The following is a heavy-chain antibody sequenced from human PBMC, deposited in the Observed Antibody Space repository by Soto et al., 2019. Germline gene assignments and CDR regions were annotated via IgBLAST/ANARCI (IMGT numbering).Heavy chain of an antibody. J-gene: IGHJ4*02. Sequence: SETLSLTCTVSGVSLSSSYWSWMRQPAGKGLEWIGRIYTSGSTNHNPSLKSRVTMSVDTSRNQFSLRLSSVTAADTAVYYCAREDDYSSTCLDYWGQGTLVTVSS. V-gene: IGHV4-4*07. D-gene: IGHD6-19*01. CDR3: AREDDYSSTCLDY. CDR2: IYTSGST. CDR1: GVSLSSSY.